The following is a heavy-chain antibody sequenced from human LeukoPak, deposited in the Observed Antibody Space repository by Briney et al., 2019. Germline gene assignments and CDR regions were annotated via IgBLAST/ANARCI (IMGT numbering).Heavy chain of an antibody. Sequence: SETLSLTCTVSGGSISSGDYYWSWIRQPPGKGLEWIGYIYYSGSTYYNPSLKSRVTISVDTSKNQFSLKLSSVTAADTAVYYCVRRGGEYSYGDVGYYWFDPWGQGTLVTVSS. J-gene: IGHJ5*02. CDR3: VRRGGEYSYGDVGYYWFDP. CDR1: GGSISSGDYY. CDR2: IYYSGST. D-gene: IGHD5-18*01. V-gene: IGHV4-30-4*08.